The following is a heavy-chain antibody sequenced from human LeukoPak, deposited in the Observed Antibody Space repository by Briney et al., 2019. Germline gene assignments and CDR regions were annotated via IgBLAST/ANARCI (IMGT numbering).Heavy chain of an antibody. CDR2: IYYSGST. V-gene: IGHV4-59*01. J-gene: IGHJ4*02. CDR3: ARAELIRSFSGSYLGNFDY. Sequence: SETLSLTCTVSGGSISSYYWSWIRQPPGKGLEWIGYIYYSGSTNYNPSLKSRVTISVDTSKNQFSLKLSSVTAADTAVYYCARAELIRSFSGSYLGNFDYWGQGTLVTVSS. CDR1: GGSISSYY. D-gene: IGHD1-26*01.